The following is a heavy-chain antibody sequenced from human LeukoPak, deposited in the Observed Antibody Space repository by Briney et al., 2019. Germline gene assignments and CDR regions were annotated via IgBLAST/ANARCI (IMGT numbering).Heavy chain of an antibody. J-gene: IGHJ4*02. CDR1: GYTFTGYY. CDR3: ARDPPSFPFGGVIAAYFDY. V-gene: IGHV7-4-1*02. CDR2: INTNTGNP. D-gene: IGHD3-16*02. Sequence: ASVKVSCKASGYTFTGYYMHWVRQAPGQGLEWMGWINTNTGNPTYAQGFTGRFVFSLDTSVSTAYLQISSLKAEDTAVYYCARDPPSFPFGGVIAAYFDYWGQGTLVTVSS.